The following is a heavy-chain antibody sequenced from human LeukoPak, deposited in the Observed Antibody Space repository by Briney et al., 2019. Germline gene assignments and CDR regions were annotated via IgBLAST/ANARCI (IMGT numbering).Heavy chain of an antibody. CDR3: ARASYDSSGYSSY. CDR1: GFTFSSYS. D-gene: IGHD3-22*01. CDR2: ISSSSSYI. J-gene: IGHJ4*02. V-gene: IGHV3-21*01. Sequence: PGGSLRLSCAASGFTFSSYSMNWVRQAPGKGLEWVSSISSSSSYIYYADSVKGRFTISGDNAKNSLYLQMNSLRAEDTAVYYCARASYDSSGYSSYWGQGTLVTVSS.